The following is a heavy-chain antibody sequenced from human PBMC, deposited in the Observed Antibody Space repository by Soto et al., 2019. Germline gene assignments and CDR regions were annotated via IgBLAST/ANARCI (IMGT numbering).Heavy chain of an antibody. CDR1: GFTFSSYA. Sequence: QVQLVESVGGVVQPGRSLRLSCAASGFTFSSYAMHWVRRAPGKGLEWVAAVSHDGKSGFYADSLSGRFTVSRDNSSNLVYLPRDRLSPGDTAIFICARLDKFKGGWAWGQGTAVTVSS. J-gene: IGHJ4*02. V-gene: IGHV3-30*14. CDR2: VSHDGKSG. CDR3: ARLDKFKGGWA. D-gene: IGHD6-19*01.